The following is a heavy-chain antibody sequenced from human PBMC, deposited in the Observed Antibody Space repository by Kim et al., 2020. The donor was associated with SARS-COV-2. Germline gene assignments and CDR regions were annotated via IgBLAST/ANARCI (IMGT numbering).Heavy chain of an antibody. J-gene: IGHJ4*02. CDR3: ARRGSTYGLDY. Sequence: YSSPSLQSRVTRSVDTSQNQFSLRLSAVTAADTAVYYCARRGSTYGLDYWGQGTLVTVSS. D-gene: IGHD2-8*01. V-gene: IGHV4-39*01.